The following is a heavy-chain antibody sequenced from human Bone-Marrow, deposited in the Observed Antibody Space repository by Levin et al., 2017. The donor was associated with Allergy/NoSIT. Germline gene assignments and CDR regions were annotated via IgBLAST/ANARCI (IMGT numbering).Heavy chain of an antibody. CDR1: GGTFTSYG. CDR3: SSVGSSSSIPHDY. D-gene: IGHD6-6*01. CDR2: IIPMFGRV. Sequence: SVKVSCKASGGTFTSYGISWVRQAPGQGLEWIGGIIPMFGRVDYAQKFQGRVTITADQSRRTAYMELGSLRYEDTAVYYCSSVGSSSSIPHDYWGQGTLVTVSS. V-gene: IGHV1-69*13. J-gene: IGHJ4*02.